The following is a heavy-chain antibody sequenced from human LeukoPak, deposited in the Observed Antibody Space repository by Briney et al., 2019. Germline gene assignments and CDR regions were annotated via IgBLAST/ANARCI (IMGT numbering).Heavy chain of an antibody. D-gene: IGHD2-15*01. CDR2: IYTSGST. Sequence: SQTLSLTCTVSGGSISSGSYYWSWIRQPAGKGLEWFGRIYTSGSTNYNPSLKSRVTISVDTSKNQFSLKLSSVTAADTAVYYCAGHCSGGSCYPGAGYYMDVWGKGTTVTVSS. J-gene: IGHJ6*03. V-gene: IGHV4-61*02. CDR3: AGHCSGGSCYPGAGYYMDV. CDR1: GGSISSGSYY.